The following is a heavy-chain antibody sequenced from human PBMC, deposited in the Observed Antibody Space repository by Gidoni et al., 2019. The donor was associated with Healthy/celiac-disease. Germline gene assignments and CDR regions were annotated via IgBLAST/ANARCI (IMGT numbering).Heavy chain of an antibody. CDR3: ARGGYCSSTSCYGWYFDL. V-gene: IGHV3-21*01. J-gene: IGHJ2*01. D-gene: IGHD2-2*01. CDR1: GFTFGSYS. Sequence: EVQLVESGGGLVKPGGSLRLPCAASGFTFGSYSINWVRQAPGKGLGWVSSISSSSIYIYYADSVKGRFTISRDNAKNSLYLQMNSLRAEDTAVYYCARGGYCSSTSCYGWYFDLWGRGTLVTVSS. CDR2: ISSSSIYI.